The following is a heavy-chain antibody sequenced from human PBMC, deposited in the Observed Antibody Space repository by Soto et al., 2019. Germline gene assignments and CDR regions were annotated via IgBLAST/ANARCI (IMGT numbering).Heavy chain of an antibody. Sequence: QVQLEESGPGLVKPSETLSLNCIVSGCSLSTYLWSWIRQPPGKGLEWIGAVYYNGSANYNPSLKSRVSISVDTSKNRLSLTLRSATAADTAVYYCARSFFPWGRGTLVTVSS. J-gene: IGHJ5*02. V-gene: IGHV4-59*01. CDR1: GCSLSTYL. CDR2: VYYNGSA. CDR3: ARSFFP.